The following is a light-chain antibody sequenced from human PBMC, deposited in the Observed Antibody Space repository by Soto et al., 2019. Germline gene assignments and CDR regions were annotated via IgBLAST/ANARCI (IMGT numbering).Light chain of an antibody. CDR2: DAS. J-gene: IGKJ5*01. CDR1: QSISSW. V-gene: IGKV1-5*01. CDR3: QQSYSTRLYT. Sequence: DIQMTQSPSTLSASVGDRVTITCRASQSISSWLAWYQQKPGKAPKLLIYDASSLESGVPSRFSGSGSGTEFTLTISSLQPEDFATYYCQQSYSTRLYTFGQGTRLEI.